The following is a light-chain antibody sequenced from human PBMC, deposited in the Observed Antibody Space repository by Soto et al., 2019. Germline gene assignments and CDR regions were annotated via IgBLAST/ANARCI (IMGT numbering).Light chain of an antibody. CDR3: SSYAGSNNKV. V-gene: IGLV2-8*01. CDR1: SSDVGGYNY. CDR2: EVS. Sequence: QSVLTQPPSASGSPGQSVTISCTGTSSDVGGYNYVSWYQQHPGKAPKLMIYEVSKRPSGAPDRFSGSKSGNTASLTVSGLQAEDEADYYCSSYAGSNNKVFGTGTKVTVL. J-gene: IGLJ1*01.